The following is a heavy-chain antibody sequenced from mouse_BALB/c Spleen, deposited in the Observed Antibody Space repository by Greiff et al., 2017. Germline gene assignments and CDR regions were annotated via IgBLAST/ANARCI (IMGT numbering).Heavy chain of an antibody. D-gene: IGHD2-14*01. CDR2: IDPENGDT. V-gene: IGHV14-4*02. CDR1: GFNIKDYY. CDR3: ARSHYRYGMDY. Sequence: VKLQQSGAELVRSGDSVKLSCTASGFNIKDYYLHWVKQRPEKGLEWIGWIDPENGDTEYAPKFQGTATMPAATSSNTADMQNSSLTSEDSAVYYFARSHYRYGMDYWGQGTSVTVSS. J-gene: IGHJ4*01.